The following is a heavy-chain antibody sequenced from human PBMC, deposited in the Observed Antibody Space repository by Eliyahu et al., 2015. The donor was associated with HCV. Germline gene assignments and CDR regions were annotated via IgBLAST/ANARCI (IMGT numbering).Heavy chain of an antibody. D-gene: IGHD6-19*01. J-gene: IGHJ5*02. CDR2: IHYSGST. V-gene: IGHV4-59*01. CDR3: ASGGGGIAVAGTGGWFDP. CDR1: GGSITTXY. Sequence: QVQLQESGPGLVKPSETLSLTCTVSGGSITTXYGAWIRQPPGKGLXWIGXIHYSGSTNYNPSLKSRVTISVDTSKNQFSLNLTSVTAADTAVYYCASGGGGIAVAGTGGWFDPWGQGTLVTVSS.